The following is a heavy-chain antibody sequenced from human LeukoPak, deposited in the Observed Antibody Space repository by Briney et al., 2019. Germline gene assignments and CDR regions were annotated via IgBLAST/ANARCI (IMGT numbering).Heavy chain of an antibody. CDR2: VDPEDGET. J-gene: IGHJ4*02. D-gene: IGHD5-24*01. V-gene: IGHV1-69-2*01. CDR3: ATVADGYNSSPGDVDY. CDR1: GYTFTDYY. Sequence: ATVKISFKVSGYTFTDYYMHWVQQAPGKGREWMGLVDPEDGETIYAEKFQGRVTITADTSTDTAYMELSSLRSEDTAVYYCATVADGYNSSPGDVDYWGQGTLVTVSS.